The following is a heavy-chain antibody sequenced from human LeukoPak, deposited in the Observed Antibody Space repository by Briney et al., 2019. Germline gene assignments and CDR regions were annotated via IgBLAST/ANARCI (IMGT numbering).Heavy chain of an antibody. CDR3: ARGEDFRGGVVDH. J-gene: IGHJ4*02. CDR2: IHYSGST. V-gene: IGHV4-34*01. D-gene: IGHD3-16*01. CDR1: GGSLSGYY. Sequence: SETLSLTCAVSGGSLSGYYWSWIRQSPGEGLKWVGEIHYSGSTNYNPPFKSRVVFSVDTSKNQFSLKMTSLTAADLAVYYCARGEDFRGGVVDHWGQGSLVTVSS.